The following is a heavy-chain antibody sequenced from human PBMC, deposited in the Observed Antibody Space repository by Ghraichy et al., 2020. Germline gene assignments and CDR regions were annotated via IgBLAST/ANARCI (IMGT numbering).Heavy chain of an antibody. J-gene: IGHJ6*02. V-gene: IGHV2-5*01. D-gene: IGHD6-19*01. CDR1: GFSLSTSGVG. CDR2: IYWNDDK. CDR3: AHSTQSGWPYYYYYGMDV. Sequence: SGPTLVKPTQTLTLTCTFSGFSLSTSGVGVGWIRQPPGKALEWLALIYWNDDKRYSPSLKSRLTITKDTSKNQVVLTMTNMDPVDTATYYCAHSTQSGWPYYYYYGMDVWGQGTTVTVSS.